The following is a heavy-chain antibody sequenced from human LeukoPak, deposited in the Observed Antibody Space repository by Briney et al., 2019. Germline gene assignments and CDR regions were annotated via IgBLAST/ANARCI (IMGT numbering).Heavy chain of an antibody. CDR3: ARGANRVRYFVWLLRTAYYFDY. D-gene: IGHD3-9*01. V-gene: IGHV1-8*01. CDR1: GYTFTSYD. CDR2: MNPNSGNP. Sequence: ASVKVSCKSSGYTFTSYDINWVRQATGQGLGWMGWMNPNSGNPGYARKFQGRVTMTRNTSISTAYMGLSSLRSEDTALYYRARGANRVRYFVWLLRTAYYFDYWGQGTLVTVAS. J-gene: IGHJ4*02.